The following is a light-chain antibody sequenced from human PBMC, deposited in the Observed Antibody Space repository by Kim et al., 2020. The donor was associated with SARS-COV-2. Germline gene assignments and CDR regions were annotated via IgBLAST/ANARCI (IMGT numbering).Light chain of an antibody. Sequence: EIVLTQSPDTLSLSPGERATLSCRASRSISSNYLAWYQQRPGQTHRLLISGASRRATGIPDRFSGSGSGTDFTLTISGLEPEDFAVYYCQQYHSPLRTFGQGTKVDIK. V-gene: IGKV3-20*01. CDR2: GAS. CDR3: QQYHSPLRT. J-gene: IGKJ1*01. CDR1: RSISSNY.